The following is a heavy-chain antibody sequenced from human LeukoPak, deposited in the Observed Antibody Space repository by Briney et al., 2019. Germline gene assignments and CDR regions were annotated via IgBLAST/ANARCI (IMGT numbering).Heavy chain of an antibody. D-gene: IGHD3-22*01. Sequence: PSETLSLTCAVYGGSFSGYYWSWIRQPPGKGLEWIGEINHSGSTNYNPSLKSRVTISVDTSKNQFSLKLSSVTAADTAVYYCAREGHYDSSGYYFPGVLFDYWGQGTLVTVSS. V-gene: IGHV4-34*01. CDR2: INHSGST. J-gene: IGHJ4*02. CDR3: AREGHYDSSGYYFPGVLFDY. CDR1: GGSFSGYY.